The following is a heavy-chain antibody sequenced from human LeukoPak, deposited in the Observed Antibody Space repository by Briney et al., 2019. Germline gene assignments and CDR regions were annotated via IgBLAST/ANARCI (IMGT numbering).Heavy chain of an antibody. V-gene: IGHV3-23*01. D-gene: IGHD6-19*01. CDR1: GFTFSSYG. CDR3: AKDGYTEWLGLYYFDY. J-gene: IGHJ4*02. Sequence: GGSLRLSCAASGFTFSSYGMSWVRQAPGKGLEWVSGISGSGGRTYYADFVKGRFTISRDNSKNTLFLQMNSLRAEDTAVYYCAKDGYTEWLGLYYFDYWGQGTLVTVSS. CDR2: ISGSGGRT.